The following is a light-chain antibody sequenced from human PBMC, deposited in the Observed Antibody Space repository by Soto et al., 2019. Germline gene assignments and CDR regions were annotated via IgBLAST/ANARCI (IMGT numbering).Light chain of an antibody. Sequence: EIVMTQSPATLSVSPGERATLSCRASQSVSSNLAWYQQKPGQAPRLLIYGASTRATGIPARFSGSGSGTEFTLTISSLQSEEVAVYYCQQYNNWHQTFGQGTKVDIK. V-gene: IGKV3-15*01. CDR1: QSVSSN. CDR2: GAS. CDR3: QQYNNWHQT. J-gene: IGKJ1*01.